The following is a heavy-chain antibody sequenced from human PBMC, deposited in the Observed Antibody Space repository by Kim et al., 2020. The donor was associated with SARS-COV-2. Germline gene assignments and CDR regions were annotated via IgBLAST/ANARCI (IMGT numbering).Heavy chain of an antibody. CDR1: GASINSGGYF. Sequence: SETLSLTCTVSGASINSGGYFWSWIRQHPGKGLEWIGFTSHSGTPYHNPSLKSRATVSIDTSKNQLSLKLTSVTAADTAVYYCARVDFGSVSINYYFALWGQGTLVTVSS. D-gene: IGHD3-10*01. CDR3: ARVDFGSVSINYYFAL. CDR2: TSHSGTP. V-gene: IGHV4-31*03. J-gene: IGHJ4*02.